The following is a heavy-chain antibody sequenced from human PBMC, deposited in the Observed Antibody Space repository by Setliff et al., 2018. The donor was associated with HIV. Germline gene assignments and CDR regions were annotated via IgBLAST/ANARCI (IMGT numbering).Heavy chain of an antibody. V-gene: IGHV4-30-4*08. Sequence: SETLSLTCTVSGGSISSGDYFLSWIRQAPGKGLEWIGCIYYSGSAYYNPSLQRRVTISVGTSKNQVSLKLNSVTAADTAMYYCVRDDYGYNGKGFDYWGPGTLVTVSS. D-gene: IGHD4-17*01. CDR2: IYYSGSA. CDR3: VRDDYGYNGKGFDY. CDR1: GGSISSGDYF. J-gene: IGHJ4*02.